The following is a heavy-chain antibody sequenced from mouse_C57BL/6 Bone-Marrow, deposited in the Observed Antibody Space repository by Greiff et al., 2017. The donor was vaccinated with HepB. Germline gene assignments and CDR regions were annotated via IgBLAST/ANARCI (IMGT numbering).Heavy chain of an antibody. D-gene: IGHD1-1*02. CDR1: GYTFTSYW. Sequence: VQLQQPGAELVKPGASVKLSSKASGYTFTSYWMHWVKQRPGRGLEWIGRIDPNSGGTKYNEKFKSKATLTVDKPSSTAYMQLSRLTSEDSAVYYCARRGKICVVLRDWFAYWGEGTLVTVSA. CDR3: ARRGKICVVLRDWFAY. CDR2: IDPNSGGT. V-gene: IGHV1-62-3*01. J-gene: IGHJ3*01.